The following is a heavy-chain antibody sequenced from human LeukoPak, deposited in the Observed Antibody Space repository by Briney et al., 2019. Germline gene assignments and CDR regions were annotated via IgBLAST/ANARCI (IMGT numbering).Heavy chain of an antibody. Sequence: ASVKVSCKASGGSFSSYGISWVRQAPGQGLEWVGRIIPIFGTANYAQKFQDRVNITADKSTSIVYMELSSLRSEDTAVYYCARRTTSVAFDIWGQGTTVTVSS. CDR3: ARRTTSVAFDI. D-gene: IGHD2-2*01. CDR1: GGSFSSYG. CDR2: IIPIFGTA. V-gene: IGHV1-69*06. J-gene: IGHJ3*02.